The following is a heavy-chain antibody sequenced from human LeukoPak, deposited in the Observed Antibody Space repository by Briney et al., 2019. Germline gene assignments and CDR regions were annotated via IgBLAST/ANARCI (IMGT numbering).Heavy chain of an antibody. D-gene: IGHD3-16*01. CDR3: AREGGGWPTYYYYYGMDV. Sequence: GGSLRLSCAASGFTFSTYSMNWVRQAPGRGLEWVSSISSTSYYIYYADSVKGRFTISRDNAKNSLYLQMNSLRAEDTAVYYCAREGGGWPTYYYYYGMDVWGQGTTVTVSS. J-gene: IGHJ6*02. CDR2: ISSTSYYI. CDR1: GFTFSTYS. V-gene: IGHV3-21*01.